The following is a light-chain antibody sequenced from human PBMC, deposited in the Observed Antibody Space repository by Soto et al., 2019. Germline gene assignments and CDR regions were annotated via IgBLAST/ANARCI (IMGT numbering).Light chain of an antibody. CDR2: EVS. Sequence: QSALTQPPSASGSRGQSVTISCTGTSSDVGGYNYVSWYQQHPGKAPKLMIYEVSKRPSGVPDRSSGSKSGNTASLTVSGLQPEDVADYYCSSYAGSNNLGLFGGGTKLTGL. V-gene: IGLV2-8*01. CDR3: SSYAGSNNLGL. CDR1: SSDVGGYNY. J-gene: IGLJ3*02.